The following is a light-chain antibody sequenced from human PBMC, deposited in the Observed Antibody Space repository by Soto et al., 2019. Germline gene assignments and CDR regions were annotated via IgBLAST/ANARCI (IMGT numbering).Light chain of an antibody. V-gene: IGLV2-14*01. CDR1: SSDVGSYNH. J-gene: IGLJ1*01. CDR2: EVT. CDR3: ISYTGSSTSYV. Sequence: GTSSDVGSYNHVAWYQQLPGKTPKLIIYEVTYRPSGVSHRFSASKSGNTASLTISGLQAEDEADYYCISYTGSSTSYVFGTGTKVTVL.